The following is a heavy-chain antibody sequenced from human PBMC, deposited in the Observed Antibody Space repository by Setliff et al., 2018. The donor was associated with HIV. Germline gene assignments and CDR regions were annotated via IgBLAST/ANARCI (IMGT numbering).Heavy chain of an antibody. V-gene: IGHV1-8*02. CDR2: MSPLSGNA. CDR3: ARADSDYSYMDV. CDR1: GYGFMNHD. Sequence: ASVKVSCKASGYGFMNHDINWVRQATGQGLEWMGWMSPLSGNAGHAQKFQGRLTMTRTPSTSTAYMELSALTSEDTAVYYCARADSDYSYMDVWGTGTTVTVSS. D-gene: IGHD4-4*01. J-gene: IGHJ6*03.